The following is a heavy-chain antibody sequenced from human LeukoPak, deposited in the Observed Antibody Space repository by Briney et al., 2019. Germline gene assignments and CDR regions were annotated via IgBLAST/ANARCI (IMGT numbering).Heavy chain of an antibody. CDR3: AKSPMPYYYDSSGYSYFDY. CDR2: ISGSGGST. V-gene: IGHV3-23*01. J-gene: IGHJ4*02. Sequence: PGGSLRLSCAASGFTFASYAMSWVRQAPGKGLGWVSVISGSGGSTYYADSVKGRFTISRDNSKNTLYLQMNSLRAEDTAVYYCAKSPMPYYYDSSGYSYFDYWGQGTLVTVSS. D-gene: IGHD3-22*01. CDR1: GFTFASYA.